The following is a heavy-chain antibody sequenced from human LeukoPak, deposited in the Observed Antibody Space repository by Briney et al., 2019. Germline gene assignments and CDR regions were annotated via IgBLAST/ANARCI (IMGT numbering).Heavy chain of an antibody. CDR2: ISSSGNTI. V-gene: IGHV3-48*04. J-gene: IGHJ4*02. Sequence: PGGSLRFSCAASGFTFSSYSMNWVRQAPGKGLEWVSYISSSGNTIDYADSVKGRFTISRDNAKNSLYLQMVSLRAEDTAVYYCARLRGYSYGYGDYWGQGTLVTVSS. CDR1: GFTFSSYS. D-gene: IGHD5-18*01. CDR3: ARLRGYSYGYGDY.